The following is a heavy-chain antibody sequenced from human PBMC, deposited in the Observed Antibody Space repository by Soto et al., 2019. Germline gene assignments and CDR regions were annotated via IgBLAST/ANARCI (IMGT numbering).Heavy chain of an antibody. CDR2: INPNSGDT. CDR1: GYIFTGYH. V-gene: IGHV1-2*02. D-gene: IGHD3-10*01. Sequence: ASVKVSCKASGYIFTGYHIHWVRQAPGRGLEWMGWINPNSGDTEYAQNFQGRVTMTRDTSFNLVYMEMSGLMSDDTAVYYCARGARGTRSFDEMDIWGQGTTVTVSS. CDR3: ARGARGTRSFDEMDI. J-gene: IGHJ6*02.